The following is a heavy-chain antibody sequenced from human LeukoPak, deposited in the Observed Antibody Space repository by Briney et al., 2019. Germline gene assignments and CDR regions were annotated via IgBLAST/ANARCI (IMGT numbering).Heavy chain of an antibody. CDR1: GGSISSYQ. Sequence: SETLSLTCTVSGGSISSYQWSWIRQPAGKGLEWIRRIYPSESAIYSPSLKSRVTMSVDTSKKQFSLKVRSVTAADTAVYYCASTAVAGIFNYWGQGTLVTVSS. CDR2: IYPSESA. CDR3: ASTAVAGIFNY. V-gene: IGHV4-4*07. J-gene: IGHJ4*02. D-gene: IGHD6-19*01.